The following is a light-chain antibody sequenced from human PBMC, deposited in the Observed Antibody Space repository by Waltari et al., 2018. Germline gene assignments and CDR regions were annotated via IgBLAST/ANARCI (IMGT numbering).Light chain of an antibody. CDR1: NIESKS. CDR3: QVWDDTTNSGV. Sequence: YVLTQPPSVSVAPGKTATLTCGGENIESKSVNWYQQKPGQAPVLVLFSDTDRPSGIPDRCSGSNSGNTATLTISWVEAGDEADYHCQVWDDTTNSGVFGGGTRLTVL. J-gene: IGLJ3*02. CDR2: SDT. V-gene: IGLV3-21*04.